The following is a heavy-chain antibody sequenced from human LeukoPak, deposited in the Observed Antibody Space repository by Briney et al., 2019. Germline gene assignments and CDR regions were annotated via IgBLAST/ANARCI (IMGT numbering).Heavy chain of an antibody. CDR3: ARGPPERLDYYYYMDV. CDR2: FYYSGST. V-gene: IGHV4-39*01. Sequence: SETLSLTCTVSGGSLSSSNYYWGWIRQPPGKGLEWIGNFYYSGSTYYNPSLKSRVTISVDTSKNQFSLKLSSVTAADTAVYYCARGPPERLDYYYYMDVWGKGTTVTISS. CDR1: GGSLSSSNYY. J-gene: IGHJ6*03. D-gene: IGHD1-26*01.